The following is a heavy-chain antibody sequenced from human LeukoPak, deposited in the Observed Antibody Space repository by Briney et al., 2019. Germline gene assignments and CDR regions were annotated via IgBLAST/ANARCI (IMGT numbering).Heavy chain of an antibody. J-gene: IGHJ5*02. CDR2: IIPIFGTA. CDR3: ARDSTDVLRFLEWSPYNWFDP. V-gene: IGHV1-69*13. Sequence: SVKVSCKASGGTFSSYAISWVRQAPGQGLEWMGGIIPIFGTANYAQKFQGRVTITADESTSTAYMELSSLRSEDTAVYYCARDSTDVLRFLEWSPYNWFDPWGQGTLVTVSS. CDR1: GGTFSSYA. D-gene: IGHD3-3*01.